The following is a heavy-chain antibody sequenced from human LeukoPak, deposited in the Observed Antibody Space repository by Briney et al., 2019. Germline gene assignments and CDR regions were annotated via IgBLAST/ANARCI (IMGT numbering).Heavy chain of an antibody. V-gene: IGHV4-59*01. J-gene: IGHJ5*02. D-gene: IGHD3-10*02. CDR2: VAYSGNS. CDR1: GDSINNYY. Sequence: SETLSLTCTVSGDSINNYYWSWLRQTPGEGLEWIGFVAYSGNSSYNPSLESRVTISIDTSKNQFSLKLNSVTAADTAMYYCARVVRGAVTFNRFDPWGQGTLVTVSS. CDR3: ARVVRGAVTFNRFDP.